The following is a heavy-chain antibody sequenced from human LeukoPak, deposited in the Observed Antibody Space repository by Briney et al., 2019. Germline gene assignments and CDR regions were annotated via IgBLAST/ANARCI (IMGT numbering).Heavy chain of an antibody. CDR1: GFTFSNYW. D-gene: IGHD3-3*01. J-gene: IGHJ4*02. CDR2: INQDGSER. Sequence: GGSLRLSCAASGFTFSNYWMSWVRQAPGKGLDWVANINQDGSERYYVDSVKGRFSISRDNAKNSLYLQMNSLRAEDTAVYYCARDDFWSGYYPGYWGQGALVTVSS. V-gene: IGHV3-7*01. CDR3: ARDDFWSGYYPGY.